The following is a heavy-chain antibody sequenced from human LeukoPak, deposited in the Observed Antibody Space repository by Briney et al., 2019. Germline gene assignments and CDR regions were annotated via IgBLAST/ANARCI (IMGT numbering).Heavy chain of an antibody. CDR3: AKSGGLSGSGRLAMDV. CDR2: ISGSGGST. Sequence: GGSLRLSCAASGFTFSTYAMSWVRLAPGKGLEWVSGISGSGGSTYYADSVKGRFTSSRDNSNNTLYVQMNSLRVEDTAVYYCAKSGGLSGSGRLAMDVWGQGTLVTVSS. J-gene: IGHJ4*02. D-gene: IGHD3-10*01. CDR1: GFTFSTYA. V-gene: IGHV3-23*01.